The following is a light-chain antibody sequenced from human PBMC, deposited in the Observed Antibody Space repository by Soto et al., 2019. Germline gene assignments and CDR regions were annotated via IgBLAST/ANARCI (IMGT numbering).Light chain of an antibody. J-gene: IGLJ7*01. CDR2: GNS. CDR3: QSYDTGLRTV. V-gene: IGLV1-40*01. Sequence: QSVLTQPPSVSGAPGQRVTISCTGSSSNIGAGYDVHWYQQLPGTAPKLLIYGNSHRPSGVPGRFSGSKSGTSASLAITGLQAEDEADYYCQSYDTGLRTVFGGGTQLTVL. CDR1: SSNIGAGYD.